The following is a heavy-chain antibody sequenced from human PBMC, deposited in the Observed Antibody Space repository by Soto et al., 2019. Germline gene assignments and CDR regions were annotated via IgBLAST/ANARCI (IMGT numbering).Heavy chain of an antibody. CDR1: GGSFSGYY. D-gene: IGHD2-15*01. J-gene: IGHJ5*02. Sequence: SETLSLTCAVYGGSFSGYYWSWIRQPPGKGLEWIGEINHSGSTNYNPSLKSRVTISVDTSKNQFSLTLSSVTAADTAVYYCARVVVVAANTWFDPWGQGTLVTVSS. CDR2: INHSGST. CDR3: ARVVVVAANTWFDP. V-gene: IGHV4-34*01.